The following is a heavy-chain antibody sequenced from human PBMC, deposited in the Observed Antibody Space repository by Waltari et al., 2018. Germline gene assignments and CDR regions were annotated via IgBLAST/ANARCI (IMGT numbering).Heavy chain of an antibody. D-gene: IGHD3-10*01. CDR3: ARDLRGVDYGSSDEYYYMNV. CDR1: GVITRSIF. Sequence: VELVESGGGLIQPGGSLRLSCAASGVITRSIFVNWVRRSPGKGPEWVAVINSDGYTYYADSLKGRFTVSRDDARNTIYLQMNSLTAADTAVYYCARDLRGVDYGSSDEYYYMNVWGKGTTVTVSS. V-gene: IGHV3-53*01. CDR2: INSDGYT. J-gene: IGHJ6*03.